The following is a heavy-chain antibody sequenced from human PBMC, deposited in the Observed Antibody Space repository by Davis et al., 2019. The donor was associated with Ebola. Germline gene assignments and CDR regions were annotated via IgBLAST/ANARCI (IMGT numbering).Heavy chain of an antibody. J-gene: IGHJ4*02. CDR2: IYHSGST. CDR1: AGSITSSNW. D-gene: IGHD5-24*01. CDR3: ARDKGWLQSSYFDY. Sequence: MPPQTLSPTCVLSAGSITSSNWWRWVRQPPGKGLEWIGEIYHSGSTIYNPSLKSRVTISVDKSKNQFSLKLSSVTAADTAVYYCARDKGWLQSSYFDYWGQGTLVTVSS. V-gene: IGHV4/OR15-8*01.